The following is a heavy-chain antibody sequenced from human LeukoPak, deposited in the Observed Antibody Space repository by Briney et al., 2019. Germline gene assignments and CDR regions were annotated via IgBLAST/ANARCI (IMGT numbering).Heavy chain of an antibody. V-gene: IGHV1-69*04. D-gene: IGHD3-22*01. CDR1: GGTFSSYA. CDR2: IIPIFGIA. CDR3: ATHYYDSSGYYYPWDY. Sequence: GASVKVSCKASGGTFSSYAISWVRQAPGQGLEWMGRIIPIFGIANYAQKFQGRVTITAVKSTSTAYMELSSLRSEDTAVYYCATHYYDSSGYYYPWDYWGQGTLVTVSS. J-gene: IGHJ4*02.